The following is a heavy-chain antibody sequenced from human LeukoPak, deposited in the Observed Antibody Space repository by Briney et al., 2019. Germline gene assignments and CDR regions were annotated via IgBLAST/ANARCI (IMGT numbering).Heavy chain of an antibody. V-gene: IGHV3-30*02. J-gene: IGHJ5*02. CDR2: IRYDGSNK. Sequence: PGGSLRLSCAASGFTFSSYGMHWVRQAPGKGLEWVAFIRYDGSNKYYADSVKGRFTISRDNSKNTLYLQMNSLRAEDTAVYYCAKDPSYDYGDYWFDPWRQGTLVTVSS. D-gene: IGHD4-17*01. CDR3: AKDPSYDYGDYWFDP. CDR1: GFTFSSYG.